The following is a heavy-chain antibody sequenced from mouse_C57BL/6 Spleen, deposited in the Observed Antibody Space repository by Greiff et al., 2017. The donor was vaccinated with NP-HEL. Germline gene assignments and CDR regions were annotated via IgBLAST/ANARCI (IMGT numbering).Heavy chain of an antibody. CDR1: GYTFTSYW. J-gene: IGHJ3*01. V-gene: IGHV1-50*01. CDR3: ANSYYSNSFAY. CDR2: IDPSDSYT. Sequence: QAQLQQPGAELVKPGASVKLSCKASGYTFTSYWMQWVKQRPGQGLEWIGEIDPSDSYTNYNQKFKGKATLTVDTSSSTAYMQLSSLTSEDSAVYYCANSYYSNSFAYWGQGTLVTVSA. D-gene: IGHD2-5*01.